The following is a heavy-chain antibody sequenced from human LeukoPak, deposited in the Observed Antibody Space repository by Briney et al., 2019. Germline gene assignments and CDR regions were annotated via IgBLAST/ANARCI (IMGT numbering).Heavy chain of an antibody. CDR2: ISSSSSYI. D-gene: IGHD2-15*01. CDR1: GFTFSSYS. CDR3: ARAPSRYCSGGSCYGNA. Sequence: PGGSLRLSCAASGFTFSSYSMNWVRQAPGTGLEWVSSISSSSSYIYYADSVKGRFTISRDNAKNSLYLQMNSLRAEDTAVYYCARAPSRYCSGGSCYGNAWGQGTLVTVSS. J-gene: IGHJ4*02. V-gene: IGHV3-21*01.